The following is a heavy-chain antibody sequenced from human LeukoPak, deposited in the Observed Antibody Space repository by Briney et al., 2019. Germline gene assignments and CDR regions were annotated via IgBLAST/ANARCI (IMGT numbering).Heavy chain of an antibody. CDR1: GYTFTGYY. CDR2: INPNSGGT. D-gene: IGHD3-22*01. V-gene: IGHV1-2*02. Sequence: ASVKVSCKASGYTFTGYYMHWVRQAPGQGLEWMGWINPNSGGTNYAQKFQGRVTMTRDTSISTAYMELSRLRSDDTAVYYCARDTLGTDYYDSSPCAFDIWGQGTMVTVSS. CDR3: ARDTLGTDYYDSSPCAFDI. J-gene: IGHJ3*02.